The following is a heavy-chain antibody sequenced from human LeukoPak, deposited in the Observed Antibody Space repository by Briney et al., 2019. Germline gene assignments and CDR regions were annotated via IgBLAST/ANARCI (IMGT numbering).Heavy chain of an antibody. CDR2: IKQDGSEK. V-gene: IGHV3-7*01. Sequence: PGGSLRLSCAASGFTFSSYWRSWVRQAPGKGLEWVANIKQDGSEKYYVDSVKGRFTISRDNAKNSLYLQMNSLRAEDTAVYYCARDSFWSGSVPGYWGQGTLVTVSS. CDR1: GFTFSSYW. D-gene: IGHD3-3*01. J-gene: IGHJ4*02. CDR3: ARDSFWSGSVPGY.